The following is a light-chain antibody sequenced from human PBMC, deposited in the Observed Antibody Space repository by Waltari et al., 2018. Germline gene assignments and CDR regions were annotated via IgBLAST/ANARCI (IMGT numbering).Light chain of an antibody. Sequence: EIVLTQSPGILSLSPGERATLSCRASQSVGKYLAWYQQKPGQAPRLLIYDASSRASSIPDRFSGSGSGTDFSLTISRLEPEDFAVYYCQKYVSLPATFGQGTRVEVK. V-gene: IGKV3-20*01. CDR3: QKYVSLPAT. CDR1: QSVGKY. CDR2: DAS. J-gene: IGKJ1*01.